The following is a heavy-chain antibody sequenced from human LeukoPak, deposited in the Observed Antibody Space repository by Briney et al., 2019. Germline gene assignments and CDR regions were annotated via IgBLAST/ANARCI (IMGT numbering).Heavy chain of an antibody. CDR1: GFTFSSYV. D-gene: IGHD3-22*01. V-gene: IGHV3-23*01. CDR3: ARGDDSGYYDYFDY. Sequence: QPGGSLRLSCAASGFTFSSYVMTWVRQAPGKGLEWVSGISSSGGTTYYAASVKGRFTISRDFSKNTVFLHMNSLRAEDTAMYYCARGDDSGYYDYFDYWGQGALVTVSS. CDR2: ISSSGGTT. J-gene: IGHJ4*02.